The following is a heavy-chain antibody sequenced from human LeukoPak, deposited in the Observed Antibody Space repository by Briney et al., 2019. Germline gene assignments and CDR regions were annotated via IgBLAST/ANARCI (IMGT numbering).Heavy chain of an antibody. CDR2: INPTNGGK. D-gene: IGHD3-9*01. CDR1: GYTFTGYY. CDR3: ARQTIRPFDY. V-gene: IGHV1-2*02. J-gene: IGHJ4*02. Sequence: GASVKVSCKTSGYTFTGYYIHWVRQALGQGLEWMGWINPTNGGKNYAQNFQGRVTMTRDTSISTAYMELSGLRSDDTAIYYCARQTIRPFDYWGQGTLVTVSA.